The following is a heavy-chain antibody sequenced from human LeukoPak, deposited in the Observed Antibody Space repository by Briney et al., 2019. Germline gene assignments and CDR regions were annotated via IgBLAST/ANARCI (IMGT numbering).Heavy chain of an antibody. CDR2: ISYDGSNK. V-gene: IGHV3-30*18. Sequence: GGSLRLSCAASGFTFSSYGMHWVRQAPGKGLEWVAVISYDGSNKYYADSVKGRFTISRDNSKNMLYLQMNSLRAEDTAVYYYAKGPYYDFWSGTGFDYWGQGTLVTVSS. CDR3: AKGPYYDFWSGTGFDY. J-gene: IGHJ4*02. D-gene: IGHD3-3*01. CDR1: GFTFSSYG.